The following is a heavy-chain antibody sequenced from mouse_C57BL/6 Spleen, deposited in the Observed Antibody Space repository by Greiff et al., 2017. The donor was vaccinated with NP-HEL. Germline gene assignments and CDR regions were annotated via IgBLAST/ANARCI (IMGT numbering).Heavy chain of an antibody. V-gene: IGHV1-7*01. CDR2: INPSSGYT. J-gene: IGHJ2*01. CDR3: ARDHYYGSAYFDY. D-gene: IGHD1-1*01. Sequence: VQLQQSGAELAKPGASVTLSCKASGYTFTSYWMHWVKQRPGQGLEWIGYINPSSGYTKYNQKFKDKATFTADKSSSTAYMQLSSLKYEDSAVYYCARDHYYGSAYFDYWGQGTTLTVSS. CDR1: GYTFTSYW.